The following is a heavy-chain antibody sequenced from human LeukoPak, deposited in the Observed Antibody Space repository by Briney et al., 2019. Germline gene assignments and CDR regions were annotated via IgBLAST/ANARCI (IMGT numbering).Heavy chain of an antibody. Sequence: PGGSLRLSCTTSGFTFGDYAMSWVRQAPGKGLEWVGFIRSKAYGGTTEYAASVKGRFTISRDDSKSIAYLQMNSLKTEDTAIYYCTRHMVSFGVIRSHDWWGQGTLVTVSS. CDR3: TRHMVSFGVIRSHDW. D-gene: IGHD3-10*01. CDR1: GFTFGDYA. J-gene: IGHJ4*02. CDR2: IRSKAYGGTT. V-gene: IGHV3-49*04.